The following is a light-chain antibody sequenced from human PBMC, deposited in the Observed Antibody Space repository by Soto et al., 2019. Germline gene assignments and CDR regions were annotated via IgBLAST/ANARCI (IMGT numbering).Light chain of an antibody. Sequence: QSALTQPPSASGSPGQSVTISCTGTSSDVGAYKYVSWYQQYPGKAPKLMIYEVSKRPSGVPDRFSGSKSRNTASLTVSGLQAEDEADYYCTSYVGSDIWVFGGGTKVTVL. CDR1: SSDVGAYKY. CDR2: EVS. V-gene: IGLV2-8*01. CDR3: TSYVGSDIWV. J-gene: IGLJ3*02.